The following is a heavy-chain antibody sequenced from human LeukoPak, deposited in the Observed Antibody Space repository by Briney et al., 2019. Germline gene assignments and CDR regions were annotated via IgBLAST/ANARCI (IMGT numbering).Heavy chain of an antibody. CDR2: ISSSSSYI. V-gene: IGHV3-21*01. J-gene: IGHJ4*02. D-gene: IGHD3-22*01. Sequence: GGSLRLSCAASGFTFSSYSMNWVRQAPGKGLEWVSSISSSSSYIYYADSVKGRLTISRDNAKNSLYLQMNRLRAEDTAVYYCATLPITMIVVADYWGQGTLVTVSS. CDR3: ATLPITMIVVADY. CDR1: GFTFSSYS.